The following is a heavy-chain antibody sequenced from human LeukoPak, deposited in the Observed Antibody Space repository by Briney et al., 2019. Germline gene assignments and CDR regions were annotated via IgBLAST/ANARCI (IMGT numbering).Heavy chain of an antibody. CDR2: MNPNSGST. V-gene: IGHV1-8*01. D-gene: IGHD5-24*01. CDR3: ARGPNWDGYNS. CDR1: GYTFTSYD. Sequence: GASVKVSCKASGYTFTSYDINWVGQATGQALEWMGWMNPNSGSTGYAQKFQGRVTMTRNTSISTAYMELSSLRSEDTAVYYCARGPNWDGYNSWGQGTLVTVSS. J-gene: IGHJ5*02.